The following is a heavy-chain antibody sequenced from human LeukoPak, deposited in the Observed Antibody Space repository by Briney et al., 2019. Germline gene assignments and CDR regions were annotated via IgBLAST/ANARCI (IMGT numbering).Heavy chain of an antibody. CDR2: IYSGGST. V-gene: IGHV3-53*01. J-gene: IGHJ4*02. D-gene: IGHD5-12*01. Sequence: GGSLRLSCAASGFTVSTNYMSWVRQAPGKGLEWVSVIYSGGSTYYADSVKGRFTVSRDNAKNSLYLQMNSLRVEDTAVYYCARDTGYHTFDYWGQGTLVTVSS. CDR1: GFTVSTNY. CDR3: ARDTGYHTFDY.